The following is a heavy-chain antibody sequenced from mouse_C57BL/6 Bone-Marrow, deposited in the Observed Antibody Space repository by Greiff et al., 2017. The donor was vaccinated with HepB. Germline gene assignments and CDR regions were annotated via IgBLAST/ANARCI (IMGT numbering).Heavy chain of an antibody. V-gene: IGHV1-15*01. CDR1: GYTFTDYE. Sequence: QVQLKQSGAELVRPGASVTLSCKASGYTFTDYEMHWVKQTPVHGLEWIGAIDPETGGTAYNQKFKGKAILTADKSSSTAYMELRSLTSEDSAVYYCTGYDYDWYFDVWGTGTTVTVSS. D-gene: IGHD2-4*01. CDR2: IDPETGGT. CDR3: TGYDYDWYFDV. J-gene: IGHJ1*03.